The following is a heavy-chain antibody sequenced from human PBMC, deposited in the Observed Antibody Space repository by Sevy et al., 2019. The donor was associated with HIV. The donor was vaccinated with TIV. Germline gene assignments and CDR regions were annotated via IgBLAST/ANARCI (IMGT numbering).Heavy chain of an antibody. V-gene: IGHV3-9*01. CDR2: MTMYSGSE. CDR3: VIEIESGGANF. J-gene: IGHJ1*01. D-gene: IGHD2-21*01. Sequence: WIRQPSGKGLEWVSGMTMYSGSEDYADFVKGRFTISRDNAKNSLNLQMDSLTLEDTALYYCVIEIESGGANFWGQGTLVTVSS.